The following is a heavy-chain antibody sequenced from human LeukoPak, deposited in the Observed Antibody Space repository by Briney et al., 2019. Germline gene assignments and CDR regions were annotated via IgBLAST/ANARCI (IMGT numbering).Heavy chain of an antibody. V-gene: IGHV3-48*04. CDR2: ISSSGGTI. CDR1: GFTFSSYG. CDR3: VRGGGRGDYNERYYFDY. D-gene: IGHD3-22*01. Sequence: GGSLRLSCAASGFTFSSYGMHWVRQAPGKGLEWVSYISSSGGTIFYSDSVKGRFTISRDNAKNSLHLQMNSLRAEETAFYYCVRGGGRGDYNERYYFDYWGQGTLVTVSS. J-gene: IGHJ4*02.